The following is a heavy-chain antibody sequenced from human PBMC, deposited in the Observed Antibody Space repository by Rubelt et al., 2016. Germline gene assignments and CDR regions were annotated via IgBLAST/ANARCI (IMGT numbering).Heavy chain of an antibody. J-gene: IGHJ5*02. Sequence: QVQLVQSGAEVKKPGSSVKVSCKASGGTFSSYAISWVRQAPGQGLEWMGGIIPIFGTANYAQKFQGRVTITADKSTSTAYRELSSLRSEDTAVYYCARDRLHSSSWMGGKDNNWFDPWGQGTLVTVSS. V-gene: IGHV1-69*06. CDR3: ARDRLHSSSWMGGKDNNWFDP. CDR2: IIPIFGTA. D-gene: IGHD6-13*01. CDR1: GGTFSSYA.